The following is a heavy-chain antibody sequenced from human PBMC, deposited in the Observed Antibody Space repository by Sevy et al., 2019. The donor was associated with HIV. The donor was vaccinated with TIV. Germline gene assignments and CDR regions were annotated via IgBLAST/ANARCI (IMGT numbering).Heavy chain of an antibody. CDR3: AKGRRDGYNYAYFDY. D-gene: IGHD5-12*01. J-gene: IGHJ4*02. V-gene: IGHV3-23*01. Sequence: GGSLRLSCAASGFTFNNYAMTWVRQTPGKGLEWVSTIIGGGVSTYYADSAKGRFTISRDNSKNTLYLQMNSLRAGDTAIYFCAKGRRDGYNYAYFDYWGQGTVVTVSS. CDR1: GFTFNNYA. CDR2: IIGGGVST.